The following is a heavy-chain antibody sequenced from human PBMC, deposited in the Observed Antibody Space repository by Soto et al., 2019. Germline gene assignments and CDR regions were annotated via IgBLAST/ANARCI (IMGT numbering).Heavy chain of an antibody. CDR3: ARPRGPRGYDLIDY. Sequence: EVQVVESGGGLVKPGGSLRLACAASGFPFNDYSWNWVRQAPGKGLEWVASINPSSDSVYYADSVKVRFTISRDKAKNTLYLQMNSLRAEDTAVYYCARPRGPRGYDLIDYWGQGTLVTVSS. CDR1: GFPFNDYS. V-gene: IGHV3-21*02. D-gene: IGHD5-12*01. CDR2: INPSSDSV. J-gene: IGHJ4*02.